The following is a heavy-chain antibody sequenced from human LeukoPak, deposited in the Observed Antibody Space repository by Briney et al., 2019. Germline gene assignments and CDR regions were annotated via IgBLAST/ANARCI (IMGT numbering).Heavy chain of an antibody. D-gene: IGHD6-6*01. CDR3: ARDGSSPDIDFDY. Sequence: SVKVSCKASGGTFSSYAISWVRQAPGQGLEWMGGIIPIFGTANYAQKFQGRVTITADESTSTAYMELSSLRSEDTAVYYCARDGSSPDIDFDYWGQGTLVTVSS. CDR2: IIPIFGTA. V-gene: IGHV1-69*13. CDR1: GGTFSSYA. J-gene: IGHJ4*02.